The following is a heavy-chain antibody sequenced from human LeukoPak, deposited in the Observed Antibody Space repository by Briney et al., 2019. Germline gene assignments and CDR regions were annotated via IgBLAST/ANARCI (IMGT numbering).Heavy chain of an antibody. D-gene: IGHD3-10*01. CDR2: LRQDGNKQ. V-gene: IGHV3-7*01. Sequence: GGSLRLSCAASGFSLSNYWMSWVRQAPGKGLEWVAGLRQDGNKQYYVDSVKGRFTISKDTAKNSLYLQMSSLRADDTAVYYCARDRSQEFDPWGQGTLVTVSS. CDR3: ARDRSQEFDP. J-gene: IGHJ5*02. CDR1: GFSLSNYW.